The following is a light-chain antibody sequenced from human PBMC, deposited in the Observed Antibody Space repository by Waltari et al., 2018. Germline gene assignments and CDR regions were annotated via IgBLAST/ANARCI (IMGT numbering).Light chain of an antibody. Sequence: IMLTQSPGTLSLSPGERATLACRASHSISRYLAWYQQKPVQAPRHHIYGSSTRATGIQDRVSGSGSGTDFSLTISGLEPEDSAVYYCQHHFRLPATFGQGTKVEIK. CDR2: GSS. J-gene: IGKJ1*01. CDR3: QHHFRLPAT. V-gene: IGKV3-20*01. CDR1: HSISRY.